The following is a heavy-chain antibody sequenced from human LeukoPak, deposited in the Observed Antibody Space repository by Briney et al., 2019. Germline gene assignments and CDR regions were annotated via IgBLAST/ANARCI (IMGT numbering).Heavy chain of an antibody. CDR1: GFTFGDYY. Sequence: PGGSLRLSCAAPGFTFGDYYMAWIRQAPGKGLEWLSFISSRGDSLYYADSVRGRFTISRDNANNSLFLQMNSLRAEDTAVYYCARGYDDILTGYIRWGQGTLVTVSS. V-gene: IGHV3-11*01. J-gene: IGHJ4*02. CDR2: ISSRGDSL. CDR3: ARGYDDILTGYIR. D-gene: IGHD3-9*01.